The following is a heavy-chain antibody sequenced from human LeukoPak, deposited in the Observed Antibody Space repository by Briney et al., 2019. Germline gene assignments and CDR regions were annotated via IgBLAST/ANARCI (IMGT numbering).Heavy chain of an antibody. J-gene: IGHJ6*03. CDR3: AKVLPLTFYYMDV. CDR1: GVTFCTYG. Sequence: GGSLRLSCVASGVTFCTYGLHWVRQAPGKGLKGVAFIRFDGGDKSYADSVKGRFTISRDNSKNTLYLQMNSLRVEDTAMYYCAKVLPLTFYYMDVWGNGTTVTVSS. CDR2: IRFDGGDK. V-gene: IGHV3-30*02.